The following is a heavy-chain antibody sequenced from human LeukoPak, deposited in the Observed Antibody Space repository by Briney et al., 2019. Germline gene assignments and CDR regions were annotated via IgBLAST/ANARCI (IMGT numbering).Heavy chain of an antibody. J-gene: IGHJ6*03. D-gene: IGHD6-13*01. CDR2: INHTGGT. Sequence: SETLSLTCTVSGGSISSGSYYWNWIRRPPGKGLEWIGEINHTGGTNYNPSLKSRVTISADTSKNQFSLNLSSVTAADTAVYYCARGRSSSWYLGYYYYYMDVWGKGTTVTVSS. V-gene: IGHV4-39*07. CDR1: GGSISSGSYY. CDR3: ARGRSSSWYLGYYYYYMDV.